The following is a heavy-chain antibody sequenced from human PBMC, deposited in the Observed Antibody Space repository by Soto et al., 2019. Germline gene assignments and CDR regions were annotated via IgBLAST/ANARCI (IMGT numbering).Heavy chain of an antibody. J-gene: IGHJ4*02. V-gene: IGHV4-34*01. CDR1: GGSFSGYY. D-gene: IGHD5-12*01. Sequence: PSETLSLTCAVYGGSFSGYYWSWIRQPPGKGLEWIGEINHSGSTNYNPSLKSRVTISVDTPKNQFSLRLSSVTAADTAVYYCASLRGYSGYDCDYWGQGTLVTVSS. CDR2: INHSGST. CDR3: ASLRGYSGYDCDY.